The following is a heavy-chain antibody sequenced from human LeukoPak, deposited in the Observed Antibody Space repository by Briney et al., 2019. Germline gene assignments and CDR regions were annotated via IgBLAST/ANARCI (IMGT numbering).Heavy chain of an antibody. CDR3: ATRSGGRAAYYYYYMDV. CDR1: GYTLTELS. V-gene: IGHV1-24*01. Sequence: GASVKVSCKVSGYTLTELSMHWVRQAPGKGLEWMGGFDPEDGETIYAQKFQGRVTMTEDTSTDTAYMELSSRRSEDTAVYYCATRSGGRAAYYYYYMDVWGKGTAVTVSS. D-gene: IGHD2-15*01. CDR2: FDPEDGET. J-gene: IGHJ6*03.